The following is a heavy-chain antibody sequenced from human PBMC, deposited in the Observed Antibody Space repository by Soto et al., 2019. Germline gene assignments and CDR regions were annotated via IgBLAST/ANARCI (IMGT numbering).Heavy chain of an antibody. CDR3: ARSDCGGQCACDY. J-gene: IGHJ4*02. D-gene: IGHD2-21*01. CDR2: IWYDGRIE. Sequence: PGGSLRLSCAASGFTLGTYAMHWVRQAPGKGLEWVAGIWYDGRIENYADSVKGRFRISRDNSKSTVSLHMNSLRVEDTAIYYCARSDCGGQCACDYWGQGTRVTVSS. V-gene: IGHV3-33*01. CDR1: GFTLGTYA.